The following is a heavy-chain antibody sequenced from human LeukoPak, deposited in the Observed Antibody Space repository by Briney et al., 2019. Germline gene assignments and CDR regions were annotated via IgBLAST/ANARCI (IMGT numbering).Heavy chain of an antibody. CDR3: VTRAVYDSSGYYYYYFDY. CDR1: GFTFSNYA. Sequence: GGSLRLSCAATGFTFSNYAMRWVRQAPGKGLEWVSAISYSGGSIYYADSVKGRFTISRDNSKNTLYLQMNSLRAEDTAVYYCVTRAVYDSSGYYYYYFDYWGQGTLVTVSS. V-gene: IGHV3-23*01. J-gene: IGHJ4*02. D-gene: IGHD3-22*01. CDR2: ISYSGGSI.